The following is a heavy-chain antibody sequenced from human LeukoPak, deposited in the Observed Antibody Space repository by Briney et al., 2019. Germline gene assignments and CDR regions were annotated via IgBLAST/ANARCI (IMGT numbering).Heavy chain of an antibody. Sequence: GGSLRLSCAASGFTFSSYAMSWVRQAPGQGLEWVSAVSSGSGSTYYADSVKGRFTVSRDNSKNTLYLQMNSLRAEDTAIYYCAKDLTTVTTGWYYFDYWGLGTLVTVSS. V-gene: IGHV3-23*01. J-gene: IGHJ4*02. CDR2: VSSGSGST. D-gene: IGHD4-17*01. CDR1: GFTFSSYA. CDR3: AKDLTTVTTGWYYFDY.